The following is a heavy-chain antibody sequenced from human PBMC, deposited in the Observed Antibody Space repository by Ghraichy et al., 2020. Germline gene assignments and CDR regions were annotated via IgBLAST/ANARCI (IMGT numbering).Heavy chain of an antibody. V-gene: IGHV3-23*01. J-gene: IGHJ5*02. Sequence: GSLRLSCAASGFTVSSYAMSWVRQAPGKGLEWVSGIIANSSRTYNADSVKGRFTIFRDNSKNTLYLQMNSLTAEDTAEYYCTTSGMAQRLGWEFDPWGQGTQVTVSS. CDR1: GFTVSSYA. CDR3: TTSGMAQRLGWEFDP. D-gene: IGHD5-24*01. CDR2: IIANSSRT.